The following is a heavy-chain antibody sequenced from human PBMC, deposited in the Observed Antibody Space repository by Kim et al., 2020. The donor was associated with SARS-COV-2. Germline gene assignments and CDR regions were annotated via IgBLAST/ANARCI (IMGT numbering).Heavy chain of an antibody. D-gene: IGHD6-13*01. CDR3: SRDGSSSSWYSGLDY. Sequence: GGSLRRSCAASGFTFSSYSMNWVRQAPGKGLEWVSSISSSSSYIYYADSVKGRFTISRDNAKNSLYLQMNSLRAEDTAVYYCSRDGSSSSWYSGLDYWGQGTLVTVSS. CDR1: GFTFSSYS. V-gene: IGHV3-21*01. CDR2: ISSSSSYI. J-gene: IGHJ4*02.